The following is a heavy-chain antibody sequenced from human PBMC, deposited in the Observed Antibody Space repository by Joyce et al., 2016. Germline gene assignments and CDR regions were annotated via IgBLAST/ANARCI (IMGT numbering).Heavy chain of an antibody. D-gene: IGHD5-12*01. CDR3: ARGRGSGFSELGY. J-gene: IGHJ4*02. V-gene: IGHV3-23*01. Sequence: EVQLLESGGGLAQPGGSLRPSCAVSGFTFKTYNMNWDRQPPGKGLEWISGISGGGGNTHHADSVKGRFTIYRDNSKNILFLVMNSLRMEDTAVYYCARGRGSGFSELGYWGQGTLVTVSS. CDR2: ISGGGGNT. CDR1: GFTFKTYN.